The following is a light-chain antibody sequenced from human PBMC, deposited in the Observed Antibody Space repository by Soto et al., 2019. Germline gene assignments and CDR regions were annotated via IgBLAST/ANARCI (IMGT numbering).Light chain of an antibody. V-gene: IGLV2-23*01. CDR1: SSDVGSYNL. CDR2: EGS. CDR3: CSYAGSSRV. Sequence: QSALTQPGSVSGSPGQSITISCTGTSSDVGSYNLVSWYQQHPGKAPKLMIYEGSKRPSGVSNRFSGYKSGNTASLTISGLQAEDEADYSCCSYAGSSRVFGGGTKLTVL. J-gene: IGLJ3*02.